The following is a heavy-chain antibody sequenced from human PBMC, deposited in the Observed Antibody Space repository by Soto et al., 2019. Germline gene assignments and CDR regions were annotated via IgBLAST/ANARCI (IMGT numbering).Heavy chain of an antibody. Sequence: ASVKVSCKASGYTFTSYYMHWVRQAPGQGLEWMGIINPSGGSTSYAQKFQGRVTMTRDTSTSTVYMELSSLRSEDTAVYYCASSEGSLAVVVEFDYWGQGTLVTVSS. CDR1: GYTFTSYY. V-gene: IGHV1-46*01. CDR3: ASSEGSLAVVVEFDY. D-gene: IGHD2-15*01. J-gene: IGHJ4*02. CDR2: INPSGGST.